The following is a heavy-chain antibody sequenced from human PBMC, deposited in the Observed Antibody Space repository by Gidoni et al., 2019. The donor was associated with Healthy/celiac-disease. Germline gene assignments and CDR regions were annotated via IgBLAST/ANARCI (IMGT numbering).Heavy chain of an antibody. Sequence: QVQLVQSGAEVKKPGASVTVSCKASGYTFTGYYMHWVRQAPGQGLEWMGWINPNSGGTNYAQKFQGWVTMTRDTSISTAYMELSRLRSDDTAVYYCARERGPYCSGGSCLNWFDPWGQGTLVTVSS. J-gene: IGHJ5*02. CDR2: INPNSGGT. CDR3: ARERGPYCSGGSCLNWFDP. V-gene: IGHV1-2*04. CDR1: GYTFTGYY. D-gene: IGHD2-15*01.